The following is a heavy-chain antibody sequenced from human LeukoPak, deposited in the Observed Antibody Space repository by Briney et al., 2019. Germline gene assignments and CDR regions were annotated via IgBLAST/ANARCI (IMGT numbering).Heavy chain of an antibody. V-gene: IGHV3-21*01. CDR3: ARDLWGTSGYRFDY. J-gene: IGHJ4*02. CDR2: ISRSGSRYI. CDR1: GFTFSSYN. Sequence: GGSLRLSCAASGFTFSSYNMHWVRQAPGKGLEWVSSISRSGSRYIYYADSVKGRFTISRDNAKNSLYLQMDSLRAEDTAVYYCARDLWGTSGYRFDYWGQGTLVTVSS. D-gene: IGHD3-22*01.